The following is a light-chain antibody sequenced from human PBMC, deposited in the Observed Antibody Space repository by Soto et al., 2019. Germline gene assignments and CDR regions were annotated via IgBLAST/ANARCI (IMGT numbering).Light chain of an antibody. CDR1: QSVSSSY. Sequence: EIVMTQSPATLSLSPGERATLSCRASQSVSSSYLAWYQQKPGQAPRLLIYGASSRATVIPDRFSGSGSGTDFTLTISRLEPEDFAVYYCQQYGSSPSWTFGQGTKVDIK. J-gene: IGKJ1*01. V-gene: IGKV3-20*01. CDR3: QQYGSSPSWT. CDR2: GAS.